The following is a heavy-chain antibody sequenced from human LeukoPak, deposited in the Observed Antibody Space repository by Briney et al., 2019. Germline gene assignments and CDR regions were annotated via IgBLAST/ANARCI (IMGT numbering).Heavy chain of an antibody. D-gene: IGHD3-3*01. CDR3: ARGDPDISFGVAGEAFDI. CDR1: GFIFDDYA. V-gene: IGHV3-21*01. J-gene: IGHJ3*02. CDR2: ISTSSSYI. Sequence: GGSLRLSCAASGFIFDDYAMNWVRQAPGKGLEWVSSISTSSSYIYYADSVKGRFTISRDNARNSLNLQMNSLRAEDTAVYYCARGDPDISFGVAGEAFDIWGQGTMVTVSS.